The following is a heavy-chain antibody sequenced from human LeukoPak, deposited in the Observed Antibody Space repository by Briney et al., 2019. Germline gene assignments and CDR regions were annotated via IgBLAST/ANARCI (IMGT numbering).Heavy chain of an antibody. CDR3: AKDMKRLDRLFASAFDI. CDR1: GFTFDDYG. Sequence: HPGGSLRLSCAASGFTFDDYGMSWVRQAPGKGLEWVAFIRYDGSNKYYADSVKGRFTISRDNSKNTLYLQMNSLRAEDTAVYYCAKDMKRLDRLFASAFDIWGQGTMVTVSS. V-gene: IGHV3-30*02. D-gene: IGHD3-22*01. CDR2: IRYDGSNK. J-gene: IGHJ3*02.